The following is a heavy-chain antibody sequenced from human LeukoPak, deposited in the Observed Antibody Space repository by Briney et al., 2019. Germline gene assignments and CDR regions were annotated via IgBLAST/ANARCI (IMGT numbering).Heavy chain of an antibody. J-gene: IGHJ4*02. CDR3: AKDGDQYYGSVPPSCFDY. Sequence: PGASLTLSCAASGFTFSSYAMSWLRKAPGRELEGVSAINGSGGSTYYADSVKGRFTISRDNSKNTLYLQMNSLRVEDTGVYYCAKDGDQYYGSVPPSCFDYWGQGTLVTVSS. CDR2: INGSGGST. V-gene: IGHV3-23*01. CDR1: GFTFSSYA. D-gene: IGHD3-10*01.